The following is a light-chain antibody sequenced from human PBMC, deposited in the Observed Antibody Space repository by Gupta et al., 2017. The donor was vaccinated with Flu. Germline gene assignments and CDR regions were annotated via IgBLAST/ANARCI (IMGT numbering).Light chain of an antibody. CDR2: GAS. Sequence: EIAMTQLPATLSVSQGERATLSCRASQSVSSNVAWYQQKPGQAPRLLIYGASSRATGIPGRFSGSGSGTEFTLTISSLQSEDFAVYYCQQYNDWPGTFGQGTKVEIK. V-gene: IGKV3-15*01. CDR1: QSVSSN. J-gene: IGKJ1*01. CDR3: QQYNDWPGT.